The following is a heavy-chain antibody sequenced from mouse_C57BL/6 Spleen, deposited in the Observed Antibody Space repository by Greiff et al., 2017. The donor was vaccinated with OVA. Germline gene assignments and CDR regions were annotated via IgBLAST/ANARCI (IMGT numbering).Heavy chain of an antibody. CDR3: TTGDYVGVDY. CDR1: GFNIKDDY. V-gene: IGHV14-4*01. J-gene: IGHJ4*01. D-gene: IGHD2-4*01. Sequence: EVQLQQSGAELVRPGASVKLSCTASGFNIKDDYMHWVKQRPEQGLEWIGWIDPENGDTEYASKFQGKANITEEPASNTAYRQLSSLTSEDTAVYYCTTGDYVGVDYWGQGTSVTVSS. CDR2: IDPENGDT.